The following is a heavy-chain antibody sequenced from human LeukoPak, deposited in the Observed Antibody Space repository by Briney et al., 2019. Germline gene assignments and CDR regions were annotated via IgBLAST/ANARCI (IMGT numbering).Heavy chain of an antibody. J-gene: IGHJ3*02. CDR1: GYSTSSGYY. V-gene: IGHV4-38-2*02. CDR2: IYQSGST. D-gene: IGHD5-24*01. Sequence: SETLSLTCTVSGYSTSSGYYWGWIRQPPGKGLEWIGTIYQSGSTYYNPSLKSRVTISVDTSKNQFSLRLSSVTAADTAVYYCARRRSPSETGAFDIWGQGSMVTVSS. CDR3: ARRRSPSETGAFDI.